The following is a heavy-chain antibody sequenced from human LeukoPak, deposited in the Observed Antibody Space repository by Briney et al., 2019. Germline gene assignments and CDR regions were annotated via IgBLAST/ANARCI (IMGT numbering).Heavy chain of an antibody. CDR3: ARDRITDAAFDP. CDR2: INPNSGGT. CDR1: GYIVTGYY. Sequence: ASVKVSRKPSGYIVTGYYMHWVRQAPGQGLEWMGWINPNSGGTNYAQKFQGRVTMTRDTSISTAYMELSRLRSDDTAVYYCARDRITDAAFDPWGQGTLVTVSS. V-gene: IGHV1-2*02. D-gene: IGHD2-15*01. J-gene: IGHJ5*02.